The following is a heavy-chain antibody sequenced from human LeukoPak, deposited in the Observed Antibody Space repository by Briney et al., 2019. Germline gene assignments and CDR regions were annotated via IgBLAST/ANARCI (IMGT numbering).Heavy chain of an antibody. CDR1: GFTFSSYE. CDR3: ARGSRFGVVERDAFDI. Sequence: GGSLRLSCAASGFTFSSYEMNWVRQAPGKGLEWVSYISSSDSTIYYADSVKGRFTISRDNAKNSLYLQMNSLRAEDTAVYYCARGSRFGVVERDAFDIWGQGTMVTVSS. V-gene: IGHV3-48*03. CDR2: ISSSDSTI. D-gene: IGHD3-3*01. J-gene: IGHJ3*02.